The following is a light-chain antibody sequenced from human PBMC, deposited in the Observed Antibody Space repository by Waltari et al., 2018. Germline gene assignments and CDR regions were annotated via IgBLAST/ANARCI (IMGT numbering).Light chain of an antibody. J-gene: IGKJ2*01. CDR2: DAS. V-gene: IGKV1-33*01. CDR1: QDISNY. CDR3: QQYDNLPRT. Sequence: DIQMTQSPSSLSASVGDSVTITCQASQDISNYLNWYKQKPGKAPKLLIYDASNLETGVPSRFSGSGSGTDFTFTISSLQPEDIATYYCQQYDNLPRTFGQGTKLEIK.